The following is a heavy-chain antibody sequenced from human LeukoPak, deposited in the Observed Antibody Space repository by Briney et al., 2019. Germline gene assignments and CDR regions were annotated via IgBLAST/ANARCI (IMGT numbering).Heavy chain of an antibody. CDR2: IYYSGNT. Sequence: PSETLSLTCTVSGGSISSHYWSWIRQPPGKGLEWIGYIYYSGNTNYNPSLKSRVTMSVDTSKNQFSLKLNSVTAADTAVYYCARDIVGVTRAFGYWGRGTLATVSS. D-gene: IGHD1-26*01. CDR1: GGSISSHY. J-gene: IGHJ4*02. CDR3: ARDIVGVTRAFGY. V-gene: IGHV4-59*11.